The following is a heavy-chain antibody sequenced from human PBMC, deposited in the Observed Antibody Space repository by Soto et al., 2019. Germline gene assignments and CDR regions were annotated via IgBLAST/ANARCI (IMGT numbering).Heavy chain of an antibody. CDR3: AGTTELRFLEWLTRPTGYYFDY. Sequence: PSETLSLTCTVSGGSISSGGYYWSWIRQHPGKGLEWIGYIYYSGSTHYNPSLKSRVTISVDTSKNQFSLKLSSVTAADTAVYYCAGTTELRFLEWLTRPTGYYFDYWGQGTLVTVSS. J-gene: IGHJ4*02. D-gene: IGHD3-3*01. CDR2: IYYSGST. V-gene: IGHV4-31*03. CDR1: GGSISSGGYY.